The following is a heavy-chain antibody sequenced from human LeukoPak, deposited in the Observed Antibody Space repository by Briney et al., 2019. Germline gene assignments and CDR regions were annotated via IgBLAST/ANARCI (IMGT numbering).Heavy chain of an antibody. J-gene: IGHJ4*02. V-gene: IGHV3-11*06. CDR3: ARDGIAARGVDY. D-gene: IGHD6-6*01. CDR2: ISSSSSYT. CDR1: GFTFSDYY. Sequence: GGSLRLSCAASGFTFSDYYMSWIRQAPGKGLEWVSYISSSSSYTNYADSVKGRFTISRDNAKNSLYLQMNSLRAEDTAVYYCARDGIAARGVDYWGQGTLVTVSS.